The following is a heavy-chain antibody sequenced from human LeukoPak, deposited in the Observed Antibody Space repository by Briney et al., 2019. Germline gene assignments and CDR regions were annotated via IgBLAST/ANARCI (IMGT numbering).Heavy chain of an antibody. Sequence: SGGSLRLSCAASGFTFSDYYMNWVRQAPGKGLEWVSYISSSGSTIYYADSVKGRFTISRDNAKNSLYLQMNGLRAEDTAVYYCARDPYDSSGYYTSPGDYWGQGTLVTVSS. D-gene: IGHD3-22*01. CDR2: ISSSGSTI. CDR1: GFTFSDYY. J-gene: IGHJ4*02. V-gene: IGHV3-11*04. CDR3: ARDPYDSSGYYTSPGDY.